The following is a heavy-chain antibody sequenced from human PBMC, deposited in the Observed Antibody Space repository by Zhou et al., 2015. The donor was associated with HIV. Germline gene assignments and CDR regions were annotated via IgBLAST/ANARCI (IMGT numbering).Heavy chain of an antibody. CDR3: AREDDYYDSSGSTGRVDI. D-gene: IGHD3-22*01. CDR2: VIPIFGTS. CDR1: GGTFSSYA. Sequence: QVQLVQSGAEVKKPGSSVKVSCKASGGTFSSYAISWVRQAPGQGLEWMGGVIPIFGTSNYAQTFQGRVTITADESGSTAYMELSSLRSEDTAVYYCAREDDYYDSSGSTGRVDIWGQGTMVTVSS. J-gene: IGHJ3*02. V-gene: IGHV1-69*01.